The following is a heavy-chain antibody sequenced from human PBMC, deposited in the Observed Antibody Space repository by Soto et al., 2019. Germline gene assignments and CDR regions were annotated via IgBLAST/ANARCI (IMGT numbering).Heavy chain of an antibody. CDR2: ISSSSSTI. CDR3: ARDPRSSRPGGVDY. V-gene: IGHV3-48*04. CDR1: GFTFSSYS. Sequence: GGSLRLSCAASGFTFSSYSMNWVRQAPGKGLEWVSYISSSSSTIYYADSVKGRFTISRDNAKNSLYLQMNSLRAEDTAVYYCARDPRSSRPGGVDYWGQGTLVTVSS. J-gene: IGHJ4*02. D-gene: IGHD6-6*01.